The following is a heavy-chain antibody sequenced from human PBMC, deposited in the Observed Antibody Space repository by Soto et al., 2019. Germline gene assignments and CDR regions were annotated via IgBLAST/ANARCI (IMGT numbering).Heavy chain of an antibody. Sequence: PSETLSLTCAVSSGSISSSNWWSWVRQPPGKGLEWIGEIYHSGSTTKYNPSLKSRVSISLDTSKNQFFPNLRSVTAADTAVYYCAREMTTVHSNWFDPWGQGAPVTVSS. D-gene: IGHD4-17*01. CDR1: SGSISSSNW. CDR2: IYHSGSTT. CDR3: AREMTTVHSNWFDP. V-gene: IGHV4-4*02. J-gene: IGHJ5*02.